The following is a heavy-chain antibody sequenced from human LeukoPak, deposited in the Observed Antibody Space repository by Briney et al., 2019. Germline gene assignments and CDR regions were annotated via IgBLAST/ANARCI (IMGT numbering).Heavy chain of an antibody. CDR3: ARPYCGGDCYGDYFDY. D-gene: IGHD2-21*02. J-gene: IGHJ4*02. CDR1: GFTFSDYY. V-gene: IGHV3-11*01. Sequence: GGSLRLSCAASGFTFSDYYMSWIRQAPGKGLEWVSYISSSGSTIYYADSVKGRFTISRDNAKNSLYLQMNSLRAEDTAVYYCARPYCGGDCYGDYFDYWGQGTLVTVSS. CDR2: ISSSGSTI.